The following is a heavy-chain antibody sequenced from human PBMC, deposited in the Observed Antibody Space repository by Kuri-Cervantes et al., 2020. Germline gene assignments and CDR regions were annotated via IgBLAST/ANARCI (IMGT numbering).Heavy chain of an antibody. CDR2: IYYSGST. D-gene: IGHD3-10*01. CDR3: AKDLVRALSYYYYGMDV. Sequence: ESLKISCTVSGGSISSYYWSWIRQPPGKGLEWIGYIYYSGSTNYNPSLKSRVTISVDTSKNQFSLKLSSVTAADTAVYYCAKDLVRALSYYYYGMDVWGQGTTVTVSS. CDR1: GGSISSYY. J-gene: IGHJ6*02. V-gene: IGHV4-59*01.